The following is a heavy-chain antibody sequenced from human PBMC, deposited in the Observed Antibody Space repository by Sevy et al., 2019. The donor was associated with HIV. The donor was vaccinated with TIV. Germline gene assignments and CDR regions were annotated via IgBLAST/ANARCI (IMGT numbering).Heavy chain of an antibody. J-gene: IGHJ4*02. CDR1: GFTFSSAW. V-gene: IGHV3-15*04. CDR3: ATDHPPEQLVSDY. CDR2: IESKIDGGTI. Sequence: GGSLRLSCAVSGFTFSSAWMSWFRQTPGKRLEWVGRIESKIDGGTINYAAPVKGRFSISRDDSKNTLFLQMNSLKTDDTAVYYCATDHPPEQLVSDYWGQGTLVTVSS. D-gene: IGHD6-6*01.